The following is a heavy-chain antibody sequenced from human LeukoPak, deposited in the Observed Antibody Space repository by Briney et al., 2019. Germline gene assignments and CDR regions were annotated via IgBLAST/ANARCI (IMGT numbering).Heavy chain of an antibody. D-gene: IGHD3-22*01. J-gene: IGHJ4*02. CDR1: GFTVSSSH. CDR3: ARVSREIVVVDAFDY. V-gene: IGHV3-53*01. CDR2: IYSGGDT. Sequence: GGSLRLSCAASGFTVSSSHMTWVRQAVGKGLEWVSFIYSGGDTSYADSVKGRFTISRDDAKNSLYLQMNSLRAEDTAVYYCARVSREIVVVDAFDYWGQGTLVTVSS.